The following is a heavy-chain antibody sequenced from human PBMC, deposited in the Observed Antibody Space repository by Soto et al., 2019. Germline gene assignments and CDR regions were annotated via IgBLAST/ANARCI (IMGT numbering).Heavy chain of an antibody. V-gene: IGHV4-31*03. CDR2: IYYSGST. Sequence: QVQLQESGPGLVKPSQTLSLTCTVSGGSISSGGYYWSWIRQHPGKGLEWIGYIYYSGSTYYNPSLNSRVTISVDTSKNQFSLKLSSVTAADTAVYYCARYRYYYGSGIFDYYYGMDVWGQGTTVTVSS. D-gene: IGHD3-10*01. CDR1: GGSISSGGYY. J-gene: IGHJ6*02. CDR3: ARYRYYYGSGIFDYYYGMDV.